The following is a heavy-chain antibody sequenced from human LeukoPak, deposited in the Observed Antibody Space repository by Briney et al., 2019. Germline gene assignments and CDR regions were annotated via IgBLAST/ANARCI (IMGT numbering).Heavy chain of an antibody. D-gene: IGHD3-3*01. CDR2: ISYSGST. Sequence: SETLSLTCTVSGRSISSSSYYGGWIRQPPGKGRGWIGSISYSGSTYYNPPLKSRVTISVDTSKNQFSLKLSSVTAADTAVYYCATSSYDFWSGYSPPSFDYWGRGTLVTVSS. CDR1: GRSISSSSYY. CDR3: ATSSYDFWSGYSPPSFDY. J-gene: IGHJ4*02. V-gene: IGHV4-39*01.